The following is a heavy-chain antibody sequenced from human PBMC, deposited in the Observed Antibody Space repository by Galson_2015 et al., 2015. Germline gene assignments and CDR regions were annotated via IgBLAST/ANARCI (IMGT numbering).Heavy chain of an antibody. CDR1: GFTFSTYG. CDR3: ASNHGDYRDNLGYYFDY. CDR2: IWYDGSNK. Sequence: SLRLSCAASGFTFSTYGMHWVRQAPGKGLEWVAVIWYDGSNKYYADSVKGRFTISRDNSKNTLYLQMNGLRDEDTAVYYCASNHGDYRDNLGYYFDYWGQGTLVTVSS. V-gene: IGHV3-33*08. D-gene: IGHD4-17*01. J-gene: IGHJ4*02.